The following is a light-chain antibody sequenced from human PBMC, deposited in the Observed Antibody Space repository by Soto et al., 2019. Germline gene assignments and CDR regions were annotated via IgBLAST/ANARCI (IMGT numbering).Light chain of an antibody. Sequence: QSVLTQPPSASGTPGQRVTISCSGSSSNIGSNTVNWYQQITGTAPKLLIYDDNQRPSGVPDRFSGSKSGISGSLAISGLQSEDEGDYYCAAWDDSLNGHVVFGGGTKSPS. CDR3: AAWDDSLNGHVV. V-gene: IGLV1-44*01. CDR1: SSNIGSNT. CDR2: DDN. J-gene: IGLJ2*01.